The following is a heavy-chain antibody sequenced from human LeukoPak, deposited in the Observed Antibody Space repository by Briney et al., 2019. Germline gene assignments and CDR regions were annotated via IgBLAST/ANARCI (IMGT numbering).Heavy chain of an antibody. Sequence: SQTLSLTCTVSGGSISSGSYYWSWIRQPAGKELEWIGRIYTTGSTNYSPSLKSRVTISADTSKNQFSLKLSSVTAADTAVYYCARDNPFKYDYVNWGQGTLVTVSS. CDR2: IYTTGST. CDR1: GGSISSGSYY. J-gene: IGHJ4*02. D-gene: IGHD3-16*01. V-gene: IGHV4-61*02. CDR3: ARDNPFKYDYVN.